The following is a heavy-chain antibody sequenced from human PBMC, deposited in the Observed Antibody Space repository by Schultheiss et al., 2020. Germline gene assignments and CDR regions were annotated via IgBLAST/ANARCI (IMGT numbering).Heavy chain of an antibody. D-gene: IGHD6-19*01. CDR3: AKDLVARNSVWDAFDI. CDR1: GFTFTDYA. Sequence: GGSLRLSCAASGFTFTDYAMSWVRQAPGKGLEWVLGVEGNGVSVNFAESVKGRFAGSRDDSTRTLYLQMNSLTVDDTAVYYCAKDLVARNSVWDAFDIMGQGTMVTVSS. CDR2: VEGNGVSV. V-gene: IGHV3-23*01. J-gene: IGHJ3*02.